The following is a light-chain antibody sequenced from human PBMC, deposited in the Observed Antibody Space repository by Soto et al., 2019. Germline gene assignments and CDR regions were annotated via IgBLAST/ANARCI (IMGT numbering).Light chain of an antibody. J-gene: IGKJ1*01. Sequence: AIQMTQSPSSLSASVGDRVIITCRASQGIRNDLGWYQQKPGKAPKLLIYAASSSQSGVPSRFSGSGSGTDFTLSISSLQPEDFATYYCLQDHSYPLTFGQGTKVEIK. CDR2: AAS. CDR1: QGIRND. CDR3: LQDHSYPLT. V-gene: IGKV1-6*01.